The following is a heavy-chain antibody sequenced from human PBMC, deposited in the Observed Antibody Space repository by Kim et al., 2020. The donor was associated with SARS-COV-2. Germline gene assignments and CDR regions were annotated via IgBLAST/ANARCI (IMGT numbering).Heavy chain of an antibody. CDR2: IYHSGST. V-gene: IGHV4-4*02. Sequence: SETLSLTCAVSGGSISSSNWWSWVRQPPGKGLEWIGEIYHSGSTNYNPSLKSRVTISVDKSKNQFSLKLSSVTAADTAVYYCARETNIVVVVAATLRLDAFDIWGQGTMVTVSS. D-gene: IGHD2-15*01. CDR1: GGSISSSNW. CDR3: ARETNIVVVVAATLRLDAFDI. J-gene: IGHJ3*02.